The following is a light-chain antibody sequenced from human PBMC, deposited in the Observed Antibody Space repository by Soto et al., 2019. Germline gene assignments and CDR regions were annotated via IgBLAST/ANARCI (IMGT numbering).Light chain of an antibody. Sequence: QSALTQPRSVSGSPGQSVTISCTGTSSDVGGYNYVSWYQQHPGKAPKLVIYDVSKRPSGVPGRFSGSKSGNTASLTISGLQAEDEADYYCFSHAGRYTWVFGGGTKLTVL. CDR3: FSHAGRYTWV. J-gene: IGLJ3*02. CDR1: SSDVGGYNY. CDR2: DVS. V-gene: IGLV2-11*01.